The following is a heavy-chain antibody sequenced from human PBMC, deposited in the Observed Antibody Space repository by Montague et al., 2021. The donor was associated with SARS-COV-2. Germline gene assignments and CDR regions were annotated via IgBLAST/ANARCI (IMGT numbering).Heavy chain of an antibody. D-gene: IGHD1-26*01. CDR2: ISYTGCT. CDR1: GDSMSGSNSY. J-gene: IGHJ5*02. CDR3: ARLYIQKTLVGASRRRWFDP. V-gene: IGHV4-39*01. Sequence: SETLSLTCSVSGDSMSGSNSYWGWIRQPPGKGLESIGSISYTGCTSYNASLESRVTMSVDTSKNEFSLRLSSVTASDTAVYYCARLYIQKTLVGASRRRWFDPRGQGTLVTVSS.